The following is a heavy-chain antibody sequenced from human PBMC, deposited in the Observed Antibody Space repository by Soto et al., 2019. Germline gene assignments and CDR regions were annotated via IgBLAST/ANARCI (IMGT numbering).Heavy chain of an antibody. J-gene: IGHJ3*02. CDR3: ATGTDFVWLDNPTHALEI. V-gene: IGHV3-48*01. CDR2: INSAGSII. D-gene: IGHD3-9*01. CDR1: GFTPSRLS. Sequence: EVQLVQSGGALVQPGGSLRLSCAASGFTPSRLSMNWVRQAPGKGLEWISYINSAGSIIYYADSVKGRFTISRDNAKNSLYLQMNSLRAEDTAVYYCATGTDFVWLDNPTHALEIWGQGTMVTVSS.